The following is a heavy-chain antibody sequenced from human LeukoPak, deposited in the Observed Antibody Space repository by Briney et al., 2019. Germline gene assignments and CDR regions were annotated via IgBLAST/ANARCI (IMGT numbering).Heavy chain of an antibody. V-gene: IGHV3-23*01. CDR1: GFTFSSYD. CDR3: AKDHFVVVPAAPPDY. Sequence: GGSLRLSCAVSGFTFSSYDMSWVRQAPGKGLEWVSAISGSGGSKYYADSVKRRFTISRDNSKNTLYLQMNSLTAEDTAVYYCAKDHFVVVPAAPPDYWGQGTLVTVSS. CDR2: ISGSGGSK. J-gene: IGHJ4*02. D-gene: IGHD2-2*01.